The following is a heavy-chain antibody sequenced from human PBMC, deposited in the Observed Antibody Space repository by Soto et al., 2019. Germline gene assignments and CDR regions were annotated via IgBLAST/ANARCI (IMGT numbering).Heavy chain of an antibody. CDR2: IKQDGSEK. CDR3: ARWSYNYYYGMDV. Sequence: GGSLRLSCAASGFTFSSYWMSWVRQAPGKGLEWVANIKQDGSEKYYVDSVKGRFTISRDNAKNSLYLQMNSLRAEDTAVYYCARWSYNYYYGMDVWGQGTTVTVSS. D-gene: IGHD1-26*01. CDR1: GFTFSSYW. J-gene: IGHJ6*02. V-gene: IGHV3-7*03.